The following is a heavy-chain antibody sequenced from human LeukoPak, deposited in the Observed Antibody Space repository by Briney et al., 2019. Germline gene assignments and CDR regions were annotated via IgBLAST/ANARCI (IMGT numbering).Heavy chain of an antibody. V-gene: IGHV3-30*02. J-gene: IGHJ5*02. CDR2: IRYDGSNK. CDR3: AKVPRGQQQLVGT. D-gene: IGHD6-13*01. CDR1: GFTFNSYG. Sequence: GGSLRLSCAASGFTFNSYGMHWVRQAPGKGLEWVAFIRYDGSNKYYADSVKGRFTISRDNSKNTLYLQMNSLRAEDTAVYYCAKVPRGQQQLVGTWGQGTLVTVSS.